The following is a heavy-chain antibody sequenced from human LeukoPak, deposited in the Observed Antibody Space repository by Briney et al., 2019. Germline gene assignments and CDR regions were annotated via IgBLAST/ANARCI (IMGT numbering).Heavy chain of an antibody. CDR3: ARVLPIDY. Sequence: SETLSLTCAVYGGSFSGYYWSWIRQPPGKGLEWIGEINHSGSTNYNPSLKSRVTISVDTSKNQFSLKLSSVTAADTAVYYCARVLPIDYWGQGTLVTVSS. D-gene: IGHD2/OR15-2a*01. CDR1: GGSFSGYY. J-gene: IGHJ4*02. V-gene: IGHV4-34*01. CDR2: INHSGST.